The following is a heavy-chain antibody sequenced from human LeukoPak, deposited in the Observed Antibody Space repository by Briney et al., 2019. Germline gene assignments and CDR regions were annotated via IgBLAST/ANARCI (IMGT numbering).Heavy chain of an antibody. CDR3: AANPRGSSHNWFDP. CDR1: GGSISSSSYY. V-gene: IGHV4-39*01. J-gene: IGHJ5*02. Sequence: SQTLSLTCTVSGGSISSSSYYWGWIRQPPGKGLEWIGSIYYSGSTYYNPSLKSRVTISVDTSKNQFSLKLSSVTAADTAVYYCAANPRGSSHNWFDPWGQGTLVTVSS. CDR2: IYYSGST. D-gene: IGHD6-13*01.